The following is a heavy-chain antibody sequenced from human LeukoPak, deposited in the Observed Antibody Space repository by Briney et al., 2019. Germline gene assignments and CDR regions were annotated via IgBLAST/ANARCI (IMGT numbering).Heavy chain of an antibody. CDR1: XXXXXSXG. D-gene: IGHD6-19*01. Sequence: GGSLRLSCAXSXXXXXSXGXXXXXXAXXXGLEWVAVISYDGSXXYXADSVKGRFTISRDNSKNTLYLQMNSLRAEDTAVYYCAKDGREAGPDYWGQGTLVTVSS. CDR2: ISYDGSXX. J-gene: IGHJ4*02. V-gene: IGHV3-30*18. CDR3: AKDGREAGPDY.